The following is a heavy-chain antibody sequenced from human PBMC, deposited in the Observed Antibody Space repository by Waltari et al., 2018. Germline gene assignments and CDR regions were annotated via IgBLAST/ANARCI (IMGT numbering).Heavy chain of an antibody. D-gene: IGHD6-19*01. CDR1: GYTFTSYA. CDR2: INAGNGNT. CDR3: AREDFIAVAGTVNYYYYGMDV. J-gene: IGHJ6*02. V-gene: IGHV1-3*01. Sequence: QVQLVQSGAEVKTPGASVKVSCKASGYTFTSYAMHWVRQAPGLRLEWMGWINAGNGNTKYSQKFQGRVTITRDTSASTAYMELSSLRSEDTAVYYCAREDFIAVAGTVNYYYYGMDVWGRGTTVTVSS.